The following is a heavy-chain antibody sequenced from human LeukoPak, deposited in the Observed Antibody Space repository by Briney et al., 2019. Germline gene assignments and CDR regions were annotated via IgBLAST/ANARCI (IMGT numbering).Heavy chain of an antibody. V-gene: IGHV1-46*01. Sequence: ASVKVSCKASGYTFTSYYMHWVRQAPGQGLEWMGIINPSGGSTSYAQKFQGKVTMTRDMSTSTVYMELSRLRFDDTAVYYCASGRTIFYYYMDVWGKGTTVTISS. CDR2: INPSGGST. D-gene: IGHD3-3*02. CDR3: ASGRTIFYYYMDV. CDR1: GYTFTSYY. J-gene: IGHJ6*03.